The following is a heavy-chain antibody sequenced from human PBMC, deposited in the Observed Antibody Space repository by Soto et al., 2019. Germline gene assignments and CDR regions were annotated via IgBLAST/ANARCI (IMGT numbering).Heavy chain of an antibody. CDR1: GGTFSSYA. J-gene: IGHJ4*02. D-gene: IGHD1-7*01. Sequence: QVQLVQSGAEVKKPGSSVKVSCKASGGTFSSYAISWVRQAPGPGLEWMGGILPIFGTANYAQKFQGRVTITADESTSTAYMELSSLRSEDTAVYYCASDSPRTGTTGPFDYWGQGTLVTVSS. CDR2: ILPIFGTA. V-gene: IGHV1-69*12. CDR3: ASDSPRTGTTGPFDY.